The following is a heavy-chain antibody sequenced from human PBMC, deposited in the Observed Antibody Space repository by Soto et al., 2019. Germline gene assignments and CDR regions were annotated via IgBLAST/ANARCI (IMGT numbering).Heavy chain of an antibody. Sequence: QVQLVQSGAEVKKPGASVKVSCKASGYTFTNYAFSWVRQAPGQGLEWMGWISAYNGNTNYPQKLQGRVTMTTDTSTSTAYMALRSLRSDDTAVYYCARDLAATGPFDWWGQGTLVTVSS. CDR2: ISAYNGNT. V-gene: IGHV1-18*01. J-gene: IGHJ4*02. D-gene: IGHD6-13*01. CDR1: GYTFTNYA. CDR3: ARDLAATGPFDW.